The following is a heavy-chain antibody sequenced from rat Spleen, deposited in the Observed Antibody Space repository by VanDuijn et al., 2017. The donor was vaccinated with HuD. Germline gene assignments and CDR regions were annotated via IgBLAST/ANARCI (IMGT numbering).Heavy chain of an antibody. CDR2: IISDGSHI. Sequence: EVQVVESGGGLVQPGGALKISCPVSGFTFSDYAMAWVRQAPRRGLEWVATIISDGSHINYRDSVKGRFTISRDNAKSTLYLQMESLRSEDTATYYGARPWEPGHYWGQGVMVTVSS. D-gene: IGHD5-1*01. CDR1: GFTFSDYA. CDR3: ARPWEPGHY. V-gene: IGHV5-17*01. J-gene: IGHJ2*01.